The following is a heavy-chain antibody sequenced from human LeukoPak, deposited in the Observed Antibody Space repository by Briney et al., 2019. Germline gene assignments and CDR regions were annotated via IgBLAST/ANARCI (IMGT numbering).Heavy chain of an antibody. CDR3: ARISRDGYNADYYYYMDV. J-gene: IGHJ6*03. Sequence: GESLKISCQGPGYSFTKYWIGWVRQMPGKGLEWMGIIYPGDSDTRYSPSFQGQVTISADKSISTAYLQWSSLKASDTAMYYCARISRDGYNADYYYYMDVWGKGTTVTVSS. V-gene: IGHV5-51*01. CDR2: IYPGDSDT. D-gene: IGHD5-24*01. CDR1: GYSFTKYW.